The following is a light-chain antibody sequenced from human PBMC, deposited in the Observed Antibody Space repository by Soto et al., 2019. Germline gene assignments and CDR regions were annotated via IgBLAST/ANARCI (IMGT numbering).Light chain of an antibody. J-gene: IGKJ5*01. CDR2: KAS. V-gene: IGKV1-5*03. Sequence: DIQITQSPSTLSASVGDRVTITCRASQSISSWLAWYQQKPGKAPKLLIYKASSLESGVPSRFSGSGSGTEFTLTIISLQPDDFATYYCQQYNSYSTFGQGTRLEIK. CDR3: QQYNSYST. CDR1: QSISSW.